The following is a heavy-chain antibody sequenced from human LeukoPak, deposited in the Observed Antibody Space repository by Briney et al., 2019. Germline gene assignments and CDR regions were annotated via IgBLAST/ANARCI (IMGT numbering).Heavy chain of an antibody. Sequence: GESLKISCKGSGYSFTSYWIGWVRQMPGKGLEWMWIIYPGDSDTRYSPSFQVQVTISADKSIRTAYLQWSSLKSSDTAMYYCARPMVGELADAFDIWGQGTMVTVSS. CDR2: IYPGDSDT. CDR1: GYSFTSYW. D-gene: IGHD1-1*01. CDR3: ARPMVGELADAFDI. J-gene: IGHJ3*02. V-gene: IGHV5-51*01.